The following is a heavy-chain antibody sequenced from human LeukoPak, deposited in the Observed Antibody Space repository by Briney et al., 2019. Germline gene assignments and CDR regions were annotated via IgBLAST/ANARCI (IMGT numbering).Heavy chain of an antibody. Sequence: TLSLTCTVSGGSVSSGSYYWSWIRQPPGKALKWLALIDWDDDKYYSTSLKTRLTISKDTSKNQVVLTMTNMDPVDTATYYCARSYGDHKPDFDYWGQGTLVTVSS. CDR2: IDWDDDK. CDR1: GGSVSSGSYY. D-gene: IGHD4-17*01. J-gene: IGHJ4*02. CDR3: ARSYGDHKPDFDY. V-gene: IGHV2-70*01.